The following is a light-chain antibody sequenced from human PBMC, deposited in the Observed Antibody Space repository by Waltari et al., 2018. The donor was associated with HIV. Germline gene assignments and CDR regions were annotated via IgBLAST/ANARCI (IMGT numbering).Light chain of an antibody. CDR3: ATRDGSLKV. V-gene: IGLV1-47*01. CDR2: RNN. CDR1: SSNIGSNY. Sequence: SVLTQPPSASGTPGQGVTISCVGDSSNIGSNYVYWYQQLPGTAPKVLIYRNNQRPSGVPDRLSGSKSGASASLTISGLRSADEAVYFCATRDGSLKVFGGGTKLTVL. J-gene: IGLJ3*02.